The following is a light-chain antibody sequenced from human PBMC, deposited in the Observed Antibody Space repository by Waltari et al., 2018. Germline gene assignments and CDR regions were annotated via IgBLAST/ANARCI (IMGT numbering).Light chain of an antibody. CDR1: NIGSYS. J-gene: IGLJ1*01. CDR3: HVWHPDMDPGV. V-gene: IGLV3-21*04. Sequence: SYALTQPPSVSVAPGTTARITCGGDNIGSYSVHWYQQKPGQAPVLVIFYDSDRPSGIAERFSGSNSGNTAPLTISSVEAGDEAKYYCHVWHPDMDPGVFGPGTEVSV. CDR2: YDS.